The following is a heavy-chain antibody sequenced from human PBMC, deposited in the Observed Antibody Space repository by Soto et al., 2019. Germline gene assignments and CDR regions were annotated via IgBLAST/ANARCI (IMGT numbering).Heavy chain of an antibody. CDR1: GYSFTSYW. CDR2: IYPGDSDT. V-gene: IGHV5-51*01. Sequence: GESLKISCKGSGYSFTSYWIGWVRQIPGKGLEWMGIIYPGDSDTRYSPSFQGQVTISADKSISTAYLQWSSLKASDTVMYYCARTSAAGKYYYGVDVWGQGTTVTVSS. J-gene: IGHJ6*02. D-gene: IGHD6-13*01. CDR3: ARTSAAGKYYYGVDV.